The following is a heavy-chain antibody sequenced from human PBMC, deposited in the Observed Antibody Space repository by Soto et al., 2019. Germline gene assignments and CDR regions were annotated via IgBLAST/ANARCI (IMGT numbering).Heavy chain of an antibody. CDR1: GFTFSSYS. CDR2: ISSSSYI. J-gene: IGHJ6*04. Sequence: PGGSLRLSCAAPGFTFSSYSMNWVRQAPGKGLEWVSSISSSSYIYYADSVKGRFTISRDNAKNSLYLQMNSLRAEDTAVYYCERHYDLWSGYSDYYGMDVWGKXTRATV. V-gene: IGHV3-21*01. CDR3: ERHYDLWSGYSDYYGMDV. D-gene: IGHD3-3*01.